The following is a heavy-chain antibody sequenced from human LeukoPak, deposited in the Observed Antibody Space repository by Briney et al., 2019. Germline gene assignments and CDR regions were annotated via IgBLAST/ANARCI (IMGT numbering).Heavy chain of an antibody. CDR1: GFTFSSYA. CDR2: ISTSGDFT. V-gene: IGHV3-23*01. J-gene: IGHJ4*02. Sequence: GGSLRLSCATSGFTFSSYAMNWVRQAPGKGLECVSFISTSGDFTYYAASVKGRFTVSRDNSKNTLYLQMNSLRADDTAVYYCARGQIGGYGTGTFDYWGQGTLVTVSS. D-gene: IGHD5-18*01. CDR3: ARGQIGGYGTGTFDY.